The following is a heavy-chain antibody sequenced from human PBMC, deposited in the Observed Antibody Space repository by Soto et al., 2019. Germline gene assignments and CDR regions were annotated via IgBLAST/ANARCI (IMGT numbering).Heavy chain of an antibody. V-gene: IGHV3-21*01. D-gene: IGHD3-22*01. CDR1: GFTFSSYS. CDR2: ISSSSSYI. J-gene: IGHJ4*02. CDR3: ARRPGDDSSGYYSIDY. Sequence: ESGGGLVKPGGSLRLSCAASGFTFSSYSMNWVRQAPGKGLEWVSSISSSSSYIYYADSVKGRFTISRDNAKNSLYLQMNSLRAEDTAVYYCARRPGDDSSGYYSIDYWGQGTLVTVSS.